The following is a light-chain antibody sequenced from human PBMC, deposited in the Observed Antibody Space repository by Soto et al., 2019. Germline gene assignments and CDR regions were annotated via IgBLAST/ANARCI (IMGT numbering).Light chain of an antibody. CDR1: QSVSSTF. CDR2: GAS. J-gene: IGKJ4*01. Sequence: IVLTQSPGTLSLSPGERATLSCRAIQSVSSTFLAWYQQKPGQAPGLLLFGASNRASGIPDRFAGSGSGTDFTLTISRMEPEDFAAYYCQQYGSSPHTFGGGTKVDIK. CDR3: QQYGSSPHT. V-gene: IGKV3-20*01.